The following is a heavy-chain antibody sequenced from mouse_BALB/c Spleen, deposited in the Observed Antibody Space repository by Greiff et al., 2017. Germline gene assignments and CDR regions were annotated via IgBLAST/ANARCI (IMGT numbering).Heavy chain of an antibody. CDR2: ISYDGSN. Sequence: EVQLVESGPGLVKPSQSLSLTCSVTGYSITSGYYWNWIRQFPGNKLEWMGYISYDGSNNYNPSLKNRISITRDTSKNQFFLKLNSVTTEDTATYYCATSVYDSPWFAYWGQGTLVTVSA. CDR1: GYSITSGYY. D-gene: IGHD2-12*01. J-gene: IGHJ3*01. CDR3: ATSVYDSPWFAY. V-gene: IGHV3-6*02.